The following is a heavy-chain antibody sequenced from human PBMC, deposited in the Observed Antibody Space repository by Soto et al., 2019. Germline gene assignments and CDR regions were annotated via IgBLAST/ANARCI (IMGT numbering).Heavy chain of an antibody. D-gene: IGHD4-4*01. J-gene: IGHJ4*02. Sequence: GPTLVNPTQTLTLTCTFSGFSLTTNGVGVGWIRQPPGKALEWLALIYWDDDKRYSPSLQSRLTITKDTSKNQVVLTMTNMDPEDTATFYGAQGLFQYHLPLFDYGGPGPRVTVSS. CDR1: GFSLTTNGVG. V-gene: IGHV2-5*02. CDR2: IYWDDDK. CDR3: AQGLFQYHLPLFDY.